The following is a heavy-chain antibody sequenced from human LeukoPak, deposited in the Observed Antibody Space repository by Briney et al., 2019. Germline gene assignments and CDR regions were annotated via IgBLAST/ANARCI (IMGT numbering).Heavy chain of an antibody. CDR1: GFTFSSYA. Sequence: GGSLRLSCAASGFTFSSYAMSWVRQAPGKGLEWVSSISAGGAGTYYVDSVKGRFTISRDNSKNTLYLQMGSLRAEDMAVYYCATASLSGWYDYWGQGTLVTVSS. CDR3: ATASLSGWYDY. D-gene: IGHD6-19*01. V-gene: IGHV3-23*01. CDR2: ISAGGAGT. J-gene: IGHJ4*02.